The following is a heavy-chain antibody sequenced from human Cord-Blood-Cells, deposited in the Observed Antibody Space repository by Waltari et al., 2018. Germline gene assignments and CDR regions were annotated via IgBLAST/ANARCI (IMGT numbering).Heavy chain of an antibody. V-gene: IGHV4-34*01. CDR3: ARCVHGSGSYYYFDY. D-gene: IGHD3-10*01. CDR2: INHSGST. J-gene: IGHJ4*02. CDR1: GGSFSGYY. Sequence: QVQLQQWGAGLLKPSETLYLTCAVYGGSFSGYYWSWLRPPPGKGLEWIGEINHSGSTNYNPSLKSRVTISVDTSKNQFSLKLSSVTAADTAVYYCARCVHGSGSYYYFDYWGQGTLVTVSS.